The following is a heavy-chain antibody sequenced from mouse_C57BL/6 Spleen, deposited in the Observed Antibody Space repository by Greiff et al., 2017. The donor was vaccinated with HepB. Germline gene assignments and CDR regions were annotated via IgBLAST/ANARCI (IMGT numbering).Heavy chain of an antibody. D-gene: IGHD1-1*01. Sequence: QVQLQQSGAELVRPGASVTLSCKASGYPFTDYEMHWVKQTPVHGLEWIGAIDPETGGTAYNQKFKGKAILTADKSSSTAYMELRSLTSEDSAVYYCTRPCYGSSYYAMDYWGQGTSVTVSS. V-gene: IGHV1-15*01. CDR3: TRPCYGSSYYAMDY. CDR1: GYPFTDYE. CDR2: IDPETGGT. J-gene: IGHJ4*01.